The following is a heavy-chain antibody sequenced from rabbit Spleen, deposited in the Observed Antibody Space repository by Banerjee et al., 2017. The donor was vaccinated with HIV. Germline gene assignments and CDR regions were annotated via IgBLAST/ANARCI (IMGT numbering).Heavy chain of an antibody. CDR2: IRAGAGYT. D-gene: IGHD1-1*01. J-gene: IGHJ4*01. V-gene: IGHV1S40*01. Sequence: QSLEESGGGLVQPGASLTLTCKASGFDFSGNPMCWVRQAPGKGLEWIACIRAGAGYTYYASWVNGRFTISKTSSTTVTLQMTSLTIADTATYFCARDLVGVIGWNFNLWGPGTLVNRL. CDR1: GFDFSGNP. CDR3: ARDLVGVIGWNFNL.